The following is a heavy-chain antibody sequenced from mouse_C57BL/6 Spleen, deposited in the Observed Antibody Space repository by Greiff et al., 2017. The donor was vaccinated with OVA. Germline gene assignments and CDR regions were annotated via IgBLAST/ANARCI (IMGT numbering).Heavy chain of an antibody. CDR1: GFSLTSYG. V-gene: IGHV2-5*01. Sequence: VQLQQSGPGLVQPSQSLSITCTVSGFSLTSYGVHWVRQSPGKGLEWLGVIWRGGSTDYNAAFMSRLSITKDNSKSQVFLKMNSLQADDTAIYDCANKLGQDYAMDYWGQGTSVTVSS. CDR3: ANKLGQDYAMDY. D-gene: IGHD4-1*01. CDR2: IWRGGST. J-gene: IGHJ4*01.